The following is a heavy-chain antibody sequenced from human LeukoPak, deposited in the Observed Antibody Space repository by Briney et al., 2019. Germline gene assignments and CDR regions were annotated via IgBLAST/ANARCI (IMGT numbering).Heavy chain of an antibody. CDR2: ISSSSSII. CDR3: ARTVIAVAANWFDP. J-gene: IGHJ5*02. D-gene: IGHD6-19*01. Sequence: PGGSLRLSWAASGXTFSSYSLNWVRQAPGKGLESVSYISSSSSIISYADSVKGRFTISRDSAKNSLYLQMNSLRDEDTAVYYCARTVIAVAANWFDPWGQGTLVTVSS. CDR1: GXTFSSYS. V-gene: IGHV3-48*02.